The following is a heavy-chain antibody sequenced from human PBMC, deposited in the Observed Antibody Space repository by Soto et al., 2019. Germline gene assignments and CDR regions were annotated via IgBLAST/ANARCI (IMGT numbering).Heavy chain of an antibody. V-gene: IGHV3-9*01. CDR2: ISWNSGSI. Sequence: EVQLVESGGGLVQPGRSLRLSCAASGFTFDDYAMHWVRQAPGKGLEWVSGISWNSGSIGYADSVKGRFTISRDNAKNSLYLQMNSLRAEDTALYYCAKGIAARPTSPYFDYWGQGTLVTVSS. D-gene: IGHD6-6*01. J-gene: IGHJ4*02. CDR3: AKGIAARPTSPYFDY. CDR1: GFTFDDYA.